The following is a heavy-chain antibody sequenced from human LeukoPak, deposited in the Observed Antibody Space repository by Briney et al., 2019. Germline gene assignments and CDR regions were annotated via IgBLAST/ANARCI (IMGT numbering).Heavy chain of an antibody. D-gene: IGHD3/OR15-3a*01. CDR3: ARGDGFSYNWFDP. CDR2: ISSSSSTI. V-gene: IGHV3-48*01. CDR1: GFTFSTYS. Sequence: GGSLRLSCAASGFTFSTYSMNWVRQAPGKGLEWVSYISSSSSTIYYADSVKGRFTISRDNSKNTLYLQMNSLRAEDTAVYYCARGDGFSYNWFDPWGQGTLVTVSS. J-gene: IGHJ5*02.